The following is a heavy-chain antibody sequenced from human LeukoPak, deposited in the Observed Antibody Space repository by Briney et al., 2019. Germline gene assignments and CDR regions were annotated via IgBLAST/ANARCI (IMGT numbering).Heavy chain of an antibody. CDR2: INPSGGST. J-gene: IGHJ5*02. D-gene: IGHD4-17*01. CDR1: GYTLTSYY. Sequence: GASVKVSCKASGYTLTSYYMHWVRQAPGQGLEWMGIINPSGGSTSYAQKFQGRVTMTRDTSTSTVYMELSSLRSEDTAVYYCARRGEDYGDYDGWFDPWGQGTLVTVSS. V-gene: IGHV1-46*01. CDR3: ARRGEDYGDYDGWFDP.